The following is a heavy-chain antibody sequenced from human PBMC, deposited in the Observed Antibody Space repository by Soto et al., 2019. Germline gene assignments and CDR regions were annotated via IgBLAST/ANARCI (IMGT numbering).Heavy chain of an antibody. Sequence: PEGSLRLSCAPSGFTFSSYAMHWVRQAPGKGLEWVAVISYDGSNKYYADSVKGRFTISRDNSKNTLYLQMNSLRAEDTAVYYCARLRSGYDDNKIDYWGQGTPVT. CDR2: ISYDGSNK. D-gene: IGHD5-12*01. J-gene: IGHJ4*02. CDR1: GFTFSSYA. CDR3: ARLRSGYDDNKIDY. V-gene: IGHV3-30-3*01.